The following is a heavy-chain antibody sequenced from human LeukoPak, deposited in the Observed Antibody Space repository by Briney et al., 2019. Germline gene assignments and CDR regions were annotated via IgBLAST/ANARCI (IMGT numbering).Heavy chain of an antibody. CDR1: GFTFSSYS. V-gene: IGHV3-21*01. J-gene: IGHJ6*02. CDR3: ARDQVAVHYYYGMDV. CDR2: ISSSSSYI. D-gene: IGHD6-19*01. Sequence: GGSLGLSCAASGFTFSSYSMNWVRQAPGKGLEWFSSISSSSSYIYYADSVKGRFTISRDNAKNSLYLQMNSLRAEDTAVYYCARDQVAVHYYYGMDVWGQGTTVTVSS.